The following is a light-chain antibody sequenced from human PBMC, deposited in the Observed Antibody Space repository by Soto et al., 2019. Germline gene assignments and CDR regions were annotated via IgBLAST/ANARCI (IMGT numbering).Light chain of an antibody. J-gene: IGKJ1*01. CDR1: QSLSNSF. V-gene: IGKV3D-20*02. CDR2: DTP. CDR3: QQRSNWT. Sequence: EIVLTQSPGTLSLSPGERATLSCRASQSLSNSFIAWYQQKPGQAPRLLIYDTPSRATGIPDRFSGRGSGTDFTLTISRLEPEDFAVYYCQQRSNWTFGQGAKVDIK.